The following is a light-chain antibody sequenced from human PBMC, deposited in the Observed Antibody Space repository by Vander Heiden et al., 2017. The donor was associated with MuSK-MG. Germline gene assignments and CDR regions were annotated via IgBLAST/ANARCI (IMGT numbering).Light chain of an antibody. J-gene: IGLJ2*01. CDR2: GNS. Sequence: QSVLTQPPSVSGAPGQRVTISCTGSSPNIGAGYDVHWYQQLPGTAPKLLIYGNSNRPSWVPDRFAGSKSGTSASLAITGLQAEDEADYDCQSYDSSLSGSVFGGGTKLPVL. CDR1: SPNIGAGYD. CDR3: QSYDSSLSGSV. V-gene: IGLV1-40*01.